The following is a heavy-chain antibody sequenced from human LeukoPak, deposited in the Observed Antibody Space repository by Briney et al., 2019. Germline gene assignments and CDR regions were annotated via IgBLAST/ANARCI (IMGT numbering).Heavy chain of an antibody. V-gene: IGHV3-9*01. CDR3: AKDITGGYYYYGMDV. D-gene: IGHD3-16*01. Sequence: PGGSLRLSCAASGFTVSSNYMSWVRQAPGKGLEWVSGISWNSGSIGYADSVKGRFTISRDNAKNSLYLQMNSLRAEDTALYYCAKDITGGYYYYGMDVWGQGTTVTVSS. J-gene: IGHJ6*02. CDR2: ISWNSGSI. CDR1: GFTVSSNY.